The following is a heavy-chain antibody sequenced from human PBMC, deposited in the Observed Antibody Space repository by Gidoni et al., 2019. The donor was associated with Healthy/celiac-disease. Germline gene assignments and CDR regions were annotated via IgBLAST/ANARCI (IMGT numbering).Heavy chain of an antibody. J-gene: IGHJ4*02. CDR2: IKSKTDGGTT. CDR3: TTENYYDSSGYYRWEDY. D-gene: IGHD3-22*01. CDR1: VFTFSNAW. V-gene: IGHV3-15*01. Sequence: EVQLVGSGGGWVTPGGCLRPSCSASVFTFSNAWLIWVRQAPGKGLEWVGSIKSKTDGGTTDYAAPVKGRFTISRDESKNTLYLQMNSLKTEDTAVYYCTTENYYDSSGYYRWEDYWGQGTLVTVSS.